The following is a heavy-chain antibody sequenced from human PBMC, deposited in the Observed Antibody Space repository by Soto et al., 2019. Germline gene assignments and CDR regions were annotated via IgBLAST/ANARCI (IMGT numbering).Heavy chain of an antibody. CDR1: GGSISSYY. CDR3: ARPGPPGMDV. V-gene: IGHV4-59*08. Sequence: SETLSLTCTVSGGSISSYYWSWIRQPPGKGLEWIGYIYYSGSTNYNPSLRSRVTISVDTSKNQFSLKLSSVTAADTAVYYCARPGPPGMDVWGKGTTVTVSS. CDR2: IYYSGST. J-gene: IGHJ6*03.